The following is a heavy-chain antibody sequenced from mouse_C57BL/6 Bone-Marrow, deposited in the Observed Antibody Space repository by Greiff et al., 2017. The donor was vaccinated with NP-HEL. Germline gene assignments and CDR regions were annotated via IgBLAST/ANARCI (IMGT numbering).Heavy chain of an antibody. Sequence: QVQLQQPGAELVMPGASVKLSCKASGYTFTSYWMHWVMQRPGQGLEWIGEIDPSDSYNNYHQKFKGKSTLTVDKSSSTAYMQLTSLTSEDSAVDYCARMGYGNYWYFDVWGTGTTVTVSS. V-gene: IGHV1-69*01. D-gene: IGHD2-1*01. CDR2: IDPSDSYN. CDR1: GYTFTSYW. CDR3: ARMGYGNYWYFDV. J-gene: IGHJ1*03.